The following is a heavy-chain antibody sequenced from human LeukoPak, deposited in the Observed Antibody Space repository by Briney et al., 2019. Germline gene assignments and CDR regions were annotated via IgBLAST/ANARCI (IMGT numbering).Heavy chain of an antibody. V-gene: IGHV4-34*01. CDR2: INHSGST. D-gene: IGHD5-18*01. Sequence: PSETLSLTCAVYGGSFSGYYWSWIRQPPGKGLEWIGEINHSGSTNYNPSLKSRVTISVDTSKNQFSLKLSSVTAADTAVYYCARYGKGMRGYSYGPRSFDYWGQGTLVTVSS. J-gene: IGHJ4*02. CDR1: GGSFSGYY. CDR3: ARYGKGMRGYSYGPRSFDY.